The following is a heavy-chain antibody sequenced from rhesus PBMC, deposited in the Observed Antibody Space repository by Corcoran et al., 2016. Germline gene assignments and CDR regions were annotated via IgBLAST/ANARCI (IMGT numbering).Heavy chain of an antibody. CDR1: GGSVSSSNW. J-gene: IGHJ4*01. D-gene: IGHD1-26*01. CDR2: ISGSSGST. CDR3: ARARYNWNYYFDY. V-gene: IGHV4-65*01. Sequence: QVQLQESGPGLVKPSETLSLTCAVSGGSVSSSNWWSWIRQPPGKGLGLIGYISGSSGSTYYNPSLKSRVTISTDTSKNQFSLKLSSVTAADTAVYYCARARYNWNYYFDYWGQGVLVTVSS.